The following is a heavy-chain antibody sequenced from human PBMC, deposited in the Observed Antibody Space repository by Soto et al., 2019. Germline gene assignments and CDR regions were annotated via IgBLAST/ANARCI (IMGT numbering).Heavy chain of an antibody. CDR2: TSGSGDTT. Sequence: GGSLRLSCEASGFTFTSYAMSWVRQAPGKGLEWVSATSGSGDTTYYADSVKGRFTISRDNSEKRLYLQMNSLRAEDTAVYYCAKMVHGGYVSYFDSWGQGTLVTVPQ. D-gene: IGHD5-12*01. J-gene: IGHJ4*02. CDR3: AKMVHGGYVSYFDS. V-gene: IGHV3-23*01. CDR1: GFTFTSYA.